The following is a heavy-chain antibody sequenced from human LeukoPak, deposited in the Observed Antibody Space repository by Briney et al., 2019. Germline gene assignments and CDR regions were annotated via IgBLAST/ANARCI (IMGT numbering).Heavy chain of an antibody. CDR1: GGSFNAYY. V-gene: IGHV4-34*01. J-gene: IGHJ6*03. Sequence: PPETLSLTCAVYGGSFNAYYWTWIRQTPGKGLEWIGEINHSGNTNYNPSLESRVTISADTSKNQFSLNLGSVTAADTAIYYCARGLRFIQGPGYYYMDVWGKGTTVTVSS. D-gene: IGHD3-16*02. CDR2: INHSGNT. CDR3: ARGLRFIQGPGYYYMDV.